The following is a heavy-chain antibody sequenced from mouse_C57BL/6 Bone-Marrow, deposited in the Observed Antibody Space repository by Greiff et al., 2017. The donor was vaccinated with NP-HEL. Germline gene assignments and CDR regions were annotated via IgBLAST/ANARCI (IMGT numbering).Heavy chain of an antibody. CDR2: INPNNGGT. J-gene: IGHJ1*03. CDR3: ARGLGWYFDV. Sequence: VQLQQSGPELVKPGASVKISCKASGYTFTDYYMNWVKQSHGKSLEWIGDINPNNGGTSYNQKFKCKATLTVDKSSSTAYMELRSLTSEDSAVYYCARGLGWYFDVWGTGTTVTVSA. V-gene: IGHV1-26*01. CDR1: GYTFTDYY.